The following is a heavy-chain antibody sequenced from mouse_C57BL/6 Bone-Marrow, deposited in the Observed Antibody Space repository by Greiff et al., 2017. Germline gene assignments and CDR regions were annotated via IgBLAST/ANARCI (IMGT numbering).Heavy chain of an antibody. Sequence: EVKLVESGGDLVKPGGSLKLSCAASGFTFSSSGMSWVRQTPDKRLEWVATISSGGSYTYYPDSVQGRFTISRDNAKNTLYLQMSSLKSEDTVMYNSARDERWLLQDWGTGTTLTVSS. CDR2: ISSGGSYT. D-gene: IGHD2-3*01. CDR1: GFTFSSSG. V-gene: IGHV5-6*01. J-gene: IGHJ2*01. CDR3: ARDERWLLQD.